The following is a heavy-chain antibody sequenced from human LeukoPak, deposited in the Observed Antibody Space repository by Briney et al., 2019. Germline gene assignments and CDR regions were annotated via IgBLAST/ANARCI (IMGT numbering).Heavy chain of an antibody. J-gene: IGHJ3*02. V-gene: IGHV1-69*05. CDR2: IIPIFGTA. CDR3: ARADYIVVVPAAAEGAFDI. CDR1: GGTFSSYA. D-gene: IGHD2-2*01. Sequence: ASVKVSCKASGGTFSSYAISWVRQAPGQGLEWMGGIIPIFGTANYAQKFQGRVTITTDESTSTAYMELSSLRSEDTAVYYCARADYIVVVPAAAEGAFDIWGQGTMVTVSS.